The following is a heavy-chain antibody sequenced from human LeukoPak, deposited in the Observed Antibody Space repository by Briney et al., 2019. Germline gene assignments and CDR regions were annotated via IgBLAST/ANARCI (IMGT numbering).Heavy chain of an antibody. Sequence: GGSLRLSCAASGFTFNNYAMSWVRQAPRKGLEWVSDINASGGSTYYAASVKGRFTISRDNSKNTLYLQMNSLRAEDTAVYYCAKGAMVRDLFGMAHWGQGTLVTVSS. J-gene: IGHJ4*02. CDR1: GFTFNNYA. V-gene: IGHV3-23*01. D-gene: IGHD3-10*01. CDR3: AKGAMVRDLFGMAH. CDR2: INASGGST.